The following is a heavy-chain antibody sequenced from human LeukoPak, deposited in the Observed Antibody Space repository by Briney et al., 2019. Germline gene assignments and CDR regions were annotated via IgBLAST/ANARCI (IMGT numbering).Heavy chain of an antibody. CDR2: IYESGTT. CDR3: ARGAWATRLGS. J-gene: IGHJ4*02. CDR1: GESLNSYY. D-gene: IGHD2-15*01. V-gene: IGHV4-34*01. Sequence: PSETLSLTCAVYGESLNSYYWSWVRQPPGEGLEWIGEIYESGTTEYNPSLKSRVTISMIPSKQQFSLSLSSVTAADTAVYYCARGAWATRLGSWGLGTPVIVSS.